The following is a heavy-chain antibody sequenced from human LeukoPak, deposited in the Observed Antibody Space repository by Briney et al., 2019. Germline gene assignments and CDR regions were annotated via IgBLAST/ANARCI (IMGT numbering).Heavy chain of an antibody. CDR2: IKQDGSEK. CDR1: GFTFSSYW. V-gene: IGHV3-7*03. CDR3: ATSRTSDY. J-gene: IGHJ4*02. D-gene: IGHD1-14*01. Sequence: GGSLRLSCAASGFTFSSYWMSWVRQAPGKGLEWVSIIKQDGSEKYYVDSVKGRFTTSRDNAEKSLYLQMNSLRAEDTAVYYCATSRTSDYWGQGTLVTVSS.